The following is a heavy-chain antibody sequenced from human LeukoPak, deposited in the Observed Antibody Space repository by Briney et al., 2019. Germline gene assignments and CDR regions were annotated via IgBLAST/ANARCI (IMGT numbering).Heavy chain of an antibody. J-gene: IGHJ6*02. CDR1: GYTFTSYG. CDR3: ARGDIVVVPAATYYYYYGMDV. Sequence: ASVKVSCKASGYTFTSYGISWVRQAPGQGLEWMGWISAYNGNTNYAQKLQGRVTMTTDTSTSTAYMELRSLRSDDTAVYYCARGDIVVVPAATYYYYYGMDVWAKGPRSPSP. D-gene: IGHD2-2*01. CDR2: ISAYNGNT. V-gene: IGHV1-18*01.